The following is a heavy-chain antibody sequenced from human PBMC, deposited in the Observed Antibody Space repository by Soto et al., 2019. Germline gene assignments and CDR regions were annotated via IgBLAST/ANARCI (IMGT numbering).Heavy chain of an antibody. J-gene: IGHJ6*02. D-gene: IGHD1-26*01. CDR1: GDSVSSNSAA. Sequence: PSQTLSLTCAISGDSVSSNSAALNWIRQSPSRGLEWLGRTYYRSKWYNDYAVSVKSRITINPDTSKNQFSLQLNSVTPEDTAVYYCARDGRGIVGATTHYYYGMDVWGQGTTVTVSS. V-gene: IGHV6-1*01. CDR2: TYYRSKWYN. CDR3: ARDGRGIVGATTHYYYGMDV.